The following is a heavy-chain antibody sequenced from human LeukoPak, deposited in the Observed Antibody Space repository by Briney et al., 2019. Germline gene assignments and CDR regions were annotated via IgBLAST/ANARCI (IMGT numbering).Heavy chain of an antibody. J-gene: IGHJ4*02. Sequence: PGGSLRLSCAASAFTFSRYWTTWVRQAPGKGLEWVANINEDGSEKYYLDSVRGRFTISRDNAKNPLYLQMDSLRAEDTAVYYCARLFVYGSGAEAFDYWGQGALVTVSS. CDR2: INEDGSEK. V-gene: IGHV3-7*01. CDR3: ARLFVYGSGAEAFDY. CDR1: AFTFSRYW. D-gene: IGHD3-10*01.